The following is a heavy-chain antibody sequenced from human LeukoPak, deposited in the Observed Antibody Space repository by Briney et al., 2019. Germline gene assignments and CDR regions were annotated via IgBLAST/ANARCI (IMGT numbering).Heavy chain of an antibody. D-gene: IGHD6-13*01. CDR1: GFTVSSNY. J-gene: IGHJ4*02. CDR3: AKDRDWASSAGTDFDY. V-gene: IGHV3-66*02. Sequence: GGSLRLSCAASGFTVSSNYMSWVRQAPGKGLEWVSVIYSGGSTYYADSVRGRFTISRDNSKNTLYLQMNSLRAEDTAVYYCAKDRDWASSAGTDFDYGGQGTLVTVSS. CDR2: IYSGGST.